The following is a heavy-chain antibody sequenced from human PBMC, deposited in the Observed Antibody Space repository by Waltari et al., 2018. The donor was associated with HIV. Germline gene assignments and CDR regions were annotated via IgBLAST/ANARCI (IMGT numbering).Heavy chain of an antibody. CDR2: ILAGGVTD. CDR1: GLHSSTLP. J-gene: IGHJ6*02. V-gene: IGHV3-33*08. CDR3: ARDRIVGGPVEGASYYGLDV. Sequence: QLAACGGGVLLAGSSTGRLGGTSGLHSSTLPLTWRRPAAGGGLTWVAMILAGGVTDHYGESVKGRFTVSKDNSENTIYLEMTKLRLDDTGLYFCARDRIVGGPVEGASYYGLDVWGQGTTVTVSS. D-gene: IGHD1-26*01.